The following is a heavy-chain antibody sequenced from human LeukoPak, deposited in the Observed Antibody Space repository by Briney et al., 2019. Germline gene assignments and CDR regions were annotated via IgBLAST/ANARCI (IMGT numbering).Heavy chain of an antibody. Sequence: PGGSLRLSCAASGFTFSSYGMHWVRQAPGKGLEWVAFIRYDGSNKYYADSVKGRFTISRDNSKNTLYLQMNSLRAEDTAVYYCAKDPRRLFGGSYYDYWGQGTLVTVSS. CDR3: AKDPRRLFGGSYYDY. D-gene: IGHD1-26*01. V-gene: IGHV3-30*02. CDR2: IRYDGSNK. J-gene: IGHJ4*02. CDR1: GFTFSSYG.